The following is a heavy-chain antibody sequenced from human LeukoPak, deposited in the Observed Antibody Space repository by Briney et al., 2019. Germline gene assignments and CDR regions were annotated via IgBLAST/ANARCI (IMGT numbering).Heavy chain of an antibody. J-gene: IGHJ4*02. V-gene: IGHV3-30*02. CDR2: IRYDGSNK. CDR1: GFTFRSYG. D-gene: IGHD3-22*01. Sequence: GGSLRLSCAASGFTFRSYGMHWVRQAPGKGLEWVAFIRYDGSNKYYADSVKGRFTISRDNSKNTLYLQMNSLRAEDTAVYYCAKDNYASSGNSPFDYWGQGTLVTVS. CDR3: AKDNYASSGNSPFDY.